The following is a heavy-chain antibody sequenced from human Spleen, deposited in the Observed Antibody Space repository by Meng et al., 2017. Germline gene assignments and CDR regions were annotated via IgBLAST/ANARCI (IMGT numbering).Heavy chain of an antibody. Sequence: SETLSLTCTVSGGSISSSSYYWGWIRQPPGKGLEWIGSIYYNVNTYYNPSLKSRVTISVDASKNQFSLKLSSVTAADTAVYYCARKWELRAFDIWGQGTMVTVSS. V-gene: IGHV4-39*07. CDR1: GGSISSSSYY. CDR3: ARKWELRAFDI. J-gene: IGHJ3*02. CDR2: IYYNVNT. D-gene: IGHD1-26*01.